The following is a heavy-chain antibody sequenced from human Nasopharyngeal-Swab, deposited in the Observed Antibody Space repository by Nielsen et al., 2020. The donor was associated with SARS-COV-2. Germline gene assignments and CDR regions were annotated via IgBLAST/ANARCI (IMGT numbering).Heavy chain of an antibody. J-gene: IGHJ5*02. D-gene: IGHD2-2*01. CDR3: ASLPNPYQGWFDP. V-gene: IGHV5-51*01. CDR2: IYPGDSDT. CDR1: GYSFTSYW. Sequence: GEYLKISCKGSGYSFTSYWIGWVRQMPGKGLEWMGIIYPGDSDTRYSPSFQGQVTISADKSISTAYLQWSSLKASDTAMYYCASLPNPYQGWFDPWGQGTLVTVSS.